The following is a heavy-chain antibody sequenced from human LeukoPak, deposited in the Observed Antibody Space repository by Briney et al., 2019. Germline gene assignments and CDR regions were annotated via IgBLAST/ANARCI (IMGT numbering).Heavy chain of an antibody. J-gene: IGHJ4*02. CDR3: ARGYLGYSSGPYYFDY. Sequence: SETLSLTCAVYGGSFSGYYWSWIRQPPGKGLEWIGEINHSGSTNYNPSLKSRVTISVDTSKNQFSLKLSSVTAADTAVYYCARGYLGYSSGPYYFDYWGQGTLVTGSS. CDR1: GGSFSGYY. CDR2: INHSGST. V-gene: IGHV4-34*01. D-gene: IGHD2-15*01.